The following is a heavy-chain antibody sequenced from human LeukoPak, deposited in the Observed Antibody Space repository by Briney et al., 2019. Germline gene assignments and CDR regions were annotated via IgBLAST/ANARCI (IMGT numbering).Heavy chain of an antibody. CDR2: ISYSGST. CDR3: ARHLTRRDYFYYGMDV. Sequence: SETLSLTCTVSGGSISSDYWSWIRQPPGKGLECIGYISYSGSTNSNPSLKSRVTISIDTSKNQFSLKLSSVTAADTAVYYCARHLTRRDYFYYGMDVWGQGTPVTVSS. J-gene: IGHJ6*02. CDR1: GGSISSDY. V-gene: IGHV4-59*08.